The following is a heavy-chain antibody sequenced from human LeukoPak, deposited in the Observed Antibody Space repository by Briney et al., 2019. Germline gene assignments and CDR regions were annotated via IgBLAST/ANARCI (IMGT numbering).Heavy chain of an antibody. CDR3: ARLCGGDCYSGLDY. CDR2: ISSGSSTI. D-gene: IGHD2-21*02. V-gene: IGHV3-48*03. Sequence: GGSLRLTCAASGFTFSSYGMNWVRQAPGRGLEYLSYISSGSSTISYADSVKGRFTISRDNAKNSLYLQMNSLRAEDTAVYYCARLCGGDCYSGLDYWGQGTLVTVSS. J-gene: IGHJ4*02. CDR1: GFTFSSYG.